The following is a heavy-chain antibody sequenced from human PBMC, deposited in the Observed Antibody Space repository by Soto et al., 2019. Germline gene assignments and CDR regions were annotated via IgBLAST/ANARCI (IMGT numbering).Heavy chain of an antibody. J-gene: IGHJ5*02. CDR3: AREVGAPSGWLDP. CDR1: GFTFTNYA. V-gene: IGHV3-23*01. Sequence: EVQLSESGGDLRQPGGSLRLSCAASGFTFTNYAMTWVRQTPGKGLEWVSGISASGGLKYYADSVRGRFTVSRDNSKNILYLQMDNLRDEDPALYFCAREVGAPSGWLDPWGQGTQVTLSS. D-gene: IGHD1-26*01. CDR2: ISASGGLK.